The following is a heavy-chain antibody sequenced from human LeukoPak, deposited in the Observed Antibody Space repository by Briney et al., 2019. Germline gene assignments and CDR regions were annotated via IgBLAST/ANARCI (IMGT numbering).Heavy chain of an antibody. CDR3: ARLPTIVVVPAARDGLDY. D-gene: IGHD2-2*01. CDR2: INHSGST. CDR1: GGSFSGYY. J-gene: IGHJ4*02. V-gene: IGHV4-34*01. Sequence: KPSETLSLTCAVYGGSFSGYYWSWIRQPPGKGLEWIGEINHSGSTNYNPSLKSRVTISVDTSKNQFSLKLSSVTAADTAVYYCARLPTIVVVPAARDGLDYWGQGTLVTVSS.